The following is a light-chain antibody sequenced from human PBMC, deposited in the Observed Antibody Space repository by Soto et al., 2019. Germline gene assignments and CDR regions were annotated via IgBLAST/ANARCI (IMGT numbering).Light chain of an antibody. CDR2: AAS. CDR3: QQSSSTLGT. Sequence: DIQMTQSPSSLSASVGDTVTITCWASQRISTYLNWYQQKPGRAPKLVISAASSLQSGVPTRFSGDGSGTDFTLTISSLQPEDVATYFCQQSSSTLGTFGQGTRV. J-gene: IGKJ1*01. CDR1: QRISTY. V-gene: IGKV1-39*01.